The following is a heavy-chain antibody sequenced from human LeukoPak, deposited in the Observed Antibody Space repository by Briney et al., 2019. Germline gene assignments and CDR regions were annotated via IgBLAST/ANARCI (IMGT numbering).Heavy chain of an antibody. CDR2: MSPYSGKT. D-gene: IGHD4-17*01. CDR3: ARAIYDYGDYYFDY. CDR1: GYIFISHD. Sequence: ASVKVSCKASGYIFISHDINWVRLAPGQGPEWMGWMSPYSGKTDYAQKFQGRVTITRNTSISTAYMELSSLRSEDTAVYYCARAIYDYGDYYFDYWGQGTLVTVSS. J-gene: IGHJ4*02. V-gene: IGHV1-8*03.